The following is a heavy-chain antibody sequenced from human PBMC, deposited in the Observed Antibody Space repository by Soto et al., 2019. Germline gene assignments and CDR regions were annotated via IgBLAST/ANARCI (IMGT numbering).Heavy chain of an antibody. D-gene: IGHD5-12*01. Sequence: GGSLRLSCASSGFTFSSYGMHWVRQAPGKGLEWVAVISYDGSNKYYADSVKGRFTISRDNSKNTLYLQMNSLRAEDTAVYYCAKELTRGYSGYDLGYYYYYMDVWGKGTTVTVSS. CDR1: GFTFSSYG. CDR2: ISYDGSNK. CDR3: AKELTRGYSGYDLGYYYYYMDV. J-gene: IGHJ6*03. V-gene: IGHV3-30*18.